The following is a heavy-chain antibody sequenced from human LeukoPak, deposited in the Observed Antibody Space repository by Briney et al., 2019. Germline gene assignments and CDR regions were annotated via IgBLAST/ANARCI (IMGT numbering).Heavy chain of an antibody. V-gene: IGHV3-7*01. D-gene: IGHD1-26*01. J-gene: IGHJ4*02. Sequence: RSGGSLRLSCAASTFTFSNYWMSWVRQAPGKGLEWVANIKQDGSEKYYVDSVKGRFTISRDNAKNSLYLQMNSLRAEDTAVYYCARAMAPHSGSYPLDYWGQGTLVTVSS. CDR2: IKQDGSEK. CDR1: TFTFSNYW. CDR3: ARAMAPHSGSYPLDY.